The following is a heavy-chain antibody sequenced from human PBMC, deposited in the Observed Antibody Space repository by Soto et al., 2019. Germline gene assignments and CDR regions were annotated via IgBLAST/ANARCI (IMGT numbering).Heavy chain of an antibody. D-gene: IGHD6-19*01. CDR2: IYYSGST. J-gene: IGHJ4*02. Sequence: SETLSLTCTVSGGSISSRNYYWGWIRQPPGKGLEWIGSIYYSGSTYYNPSLKSRVTISVDTSKSQFSLKLDSVTAADTAVYYCARQYSAGWSHYFDYWGQGTMVTVSS. V-gene: IGHV4-39*01. CDR1: GGSISSRNYY. CDR3: ARQYSAGWSHYFDY.